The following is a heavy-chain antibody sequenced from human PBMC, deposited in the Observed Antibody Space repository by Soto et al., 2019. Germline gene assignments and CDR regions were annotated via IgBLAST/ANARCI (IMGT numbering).Heavy chain of an antibody. CDR3: AKYSGYDTDYGIDV. D-gene: IGHD5-12*01. V-gene: IGHV3-23*01. Sequence: EVQLLESGGGLVQPGGSLRLSCAASGFTFNSYAMSWVRQAPGKGLEWVSAISGSGGSTYYADSVKGRFTISRDNSKNTLYLQMNSLRAEDKALYYCAKYSGYDTDYGIDVWGQGTTVTVSS. CDR2: ISGSGGST. CDR1: GFTFNSYA. J-gene: IGHJ6*02.